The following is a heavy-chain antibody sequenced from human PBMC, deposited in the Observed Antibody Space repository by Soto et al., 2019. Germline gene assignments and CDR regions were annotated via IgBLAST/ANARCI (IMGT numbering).Heavy chain of an antibody. Sequence: QVQLQESGPGLVKPSETLSLTCTVSGGSVSSGSYYWSWIRQPPGKGLEWIGYIYYSGSTNYNPSLTSQVTISVDTTTNQFSLKLSSVTAADTAVYFCARDPGARPLDYCGQGTLVTVSS. D-gene: IGHD7-27*01. V-gene: IGHV4-61*01. CDR1: GGSVSSGSYY. CDR3: ARDPGARPLDY. CDR2: IYYSGST. J-gene: IGHJ4*02.